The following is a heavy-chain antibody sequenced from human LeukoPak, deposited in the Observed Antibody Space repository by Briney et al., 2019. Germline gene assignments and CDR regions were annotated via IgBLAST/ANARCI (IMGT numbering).Heavy chain of an antibody. CDR1: GFIFNNYA. CDR3: AKDQRFGDLDDF. CDR2: ISGTGATT. V-gene: IGHV3-23*01. Sequence: GGSLRLSCAASGFIFNNYAMSWVRQAPGKGLEWVSSISGTGATTYYADSVKGRFAISRDNSKNTLYLQMSSLRAEDTAVYYCAKDQRFGDLDDFRGQGTLVTVSS. J-gene: IGHJ4*02. D-gene: IGHD3-10*01.